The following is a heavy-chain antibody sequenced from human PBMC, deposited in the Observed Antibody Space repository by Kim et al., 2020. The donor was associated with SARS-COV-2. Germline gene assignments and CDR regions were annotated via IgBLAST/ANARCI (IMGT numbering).Heavy chain of an antibody. CDR1: GFTFSSYS. CDR3: AKAGISWYFES. D-gene: IGHD6-13*01. J-gene: IGHJ4*02. Sequence: GGSLRLSCAASGFTFSSYSMGWVRQAPGKGLEWVSAISGSGGNSYYAGSVKGRFTVSRDNSKSTLYLQMNSLRAEDTALYFCAKAGISWYFESWGQGTLVTVSS. CDR2: ISGSGGNS. V-gene: IGHV3-23*01.